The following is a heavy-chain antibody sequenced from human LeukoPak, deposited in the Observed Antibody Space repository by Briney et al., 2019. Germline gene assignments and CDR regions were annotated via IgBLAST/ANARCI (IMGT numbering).Heavy chain of an antibody. CDR3: AKDEGGNYFDY. CDR2: ISSSSSYI. D-gene: IGHD2-15*01. CDR1: GFTISSYS. Sequence: GGSLRLSCAASGFTISSYSMNWVRQAPGKGLEWVSSISSSSSYIYYADSVKGRFTISRDNAKNSLYLQMNSLRAEDTAVYYCAKDEGGNYFDYWGQGTLVTVSS. V-gene: IGHV3-21*01. J-gene: IGHJ4*02.